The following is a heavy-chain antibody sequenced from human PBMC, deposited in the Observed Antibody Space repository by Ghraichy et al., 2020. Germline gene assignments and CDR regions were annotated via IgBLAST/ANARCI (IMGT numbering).Heavy chain of an antibody. CDR3: AGCLGTHAFDI. CDR1: GFSFSSCA. CDR2: IRGSGDIT. D-gene: IGHD1-1*01. V-gene: IGHV3-23*01. Sequence: LSLTCAASGFSFSSCALSWVRQAPGKGLEYVSHIRGSGDITHHADSVKGRFTISRDNSKNTLYLQMNSLRAEDTAIYYCAGCLGTHAFDIWGQGTMVTVSS. J-gene: IGHJ3*02.